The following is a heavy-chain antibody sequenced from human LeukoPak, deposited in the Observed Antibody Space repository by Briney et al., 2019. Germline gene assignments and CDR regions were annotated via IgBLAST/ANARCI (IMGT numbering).Heavy chain of an antibody. CDR1: GGTFSSYA. V-gene: IGHV1-69*04. J-gene: IGHJ4*02. CDR2: IIPILGIA. Sequence: SVKVSCKASGGTFSSYAISWVRQAPGQGLEWMGRIIPILGIANYAQKFQGRVTITADKSTSTAYMELSSLRSEDAAVYYCARGSNGRDYWGQGTLVTVSS. D-gene: IGHD1-26*01. CDR3: ARGSNGRDY.